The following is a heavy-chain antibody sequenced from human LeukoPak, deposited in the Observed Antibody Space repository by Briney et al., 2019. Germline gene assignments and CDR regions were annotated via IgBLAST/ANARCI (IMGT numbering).Heavy chain of an antibody. V-gene: IGHV1-2*02. CDR2: INPNSGGT. CDR1: GYTFTGYY. J-gene: IGHJ5*02. D-gene: IGHD3-3*01. Sequence: ASVKVSCKASGYTFTGYYMHWVRQAPGQGLEWMGWINPNSGGTNYAQKFQGRVTMTRDTSISTAYMELSRLRSDDTAVYYCARGIKFWSGYYWFGPWGQGTLVTVSS. CDR3: ARGIKFWSGYYWFGP.